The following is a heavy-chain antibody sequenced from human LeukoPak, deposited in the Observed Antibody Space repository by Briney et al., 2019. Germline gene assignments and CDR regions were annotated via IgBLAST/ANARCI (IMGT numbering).Heavy chain of an antibody. CDR1: GFTFSSYV. CDR2: ISYDGSNE. Sequence: GRSLRLSCAASGFTFSSYVMHWVRQAPGKGLEWVAIISYDGSNEYYADSVKGRFTISRDNAKNSLYLQMNSLRAEDTALYYCARVDNENAFDIWGQGTMVTVSS. J-gene: IGHJ3*02. V-gene: IGHV3-30*04. D-gene: IGHD1-1*01. CDR3: ARVDNENAFDI.